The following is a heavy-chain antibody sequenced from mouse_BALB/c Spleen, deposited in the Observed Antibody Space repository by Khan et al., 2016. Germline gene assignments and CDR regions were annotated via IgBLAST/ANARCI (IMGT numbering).Heavy chain of an antibody. V-gene: IGHV2-6-7*01. D-gene: IGHD2-4*01. CDR3: ASYYDYDGGFAY. CDR1: GFSLTGFS. J-gene: IGHJ3*01. Sequence: QMQLEESGPGLVAPSPSLSITCTVSGFSLTGFSVNWVRQPPGKALEWLGMIWGDGSTDYNSGLKSRLSFSKDDSKSHVFLKMNSLQTDDTARYFCASYYDYDGGFAYWGQGTLVTVSA. CDR2: IWGDGST.